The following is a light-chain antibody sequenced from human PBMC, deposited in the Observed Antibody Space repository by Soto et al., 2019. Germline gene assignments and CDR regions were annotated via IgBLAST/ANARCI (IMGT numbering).Light chain of an antibody. CDR1: NIESKS. Sequence: SYELTQPFSVSVAPGQTASIPCGGNNIESKSVHWYQQRPGQAPVLVVYDDNDRPSGIPERFSGSNSGNTATLTISWVEAGDEAHYYCQLWDSGSSHVVFGGGTKVTVL. V-gene: IGLV3-21*02. CDR3: QLWDSGSSHVV. J-gene: IGLJ2*01. CDR2: DDN.